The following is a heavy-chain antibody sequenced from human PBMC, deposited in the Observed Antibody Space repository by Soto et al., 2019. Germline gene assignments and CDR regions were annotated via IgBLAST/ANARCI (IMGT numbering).Heavy chain of an antibody. J-gene: IGHJ3*02. CDR3: ARDDAFDNENGFDM. V-gene: IGHV3-33*01. CDR1: GFPFSFYG. D-gene: IGHD3-3*02. CDR2: IVSDGSAI. Sequence: XVSLRLSCAVSGFPFSFYGFHWVRQSPGKGLEWLGVIVSDGSAIYHADSLEGRFFISRDNSKDILYLQMNSLRVEDTAVYYCARDDAFDNENGFDMWGQGTMVTVSS.